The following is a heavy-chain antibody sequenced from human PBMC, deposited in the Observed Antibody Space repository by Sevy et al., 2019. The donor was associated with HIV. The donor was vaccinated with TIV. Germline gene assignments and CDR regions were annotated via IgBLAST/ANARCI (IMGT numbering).Heavy chain of an antibody. Sequence: ASVKVCCKASGGTFSSYAISWVRQAPGQGLEWMGRIIPIFGTANYAQKFQGRVTITADESTSTAYMELSSLRSEDTAVYYCARGYCSGGSCYVRYFDLWGRGTLVTVSS. D-gene: IGHD2-15*01. CDR2: IIPIFGTA. V-gene: IGHV1-69*13. CDR3: ARGYCSGGSCYVRYFDL. CDR1: GGTFSSYA. J-gene: IGHJ2*01.